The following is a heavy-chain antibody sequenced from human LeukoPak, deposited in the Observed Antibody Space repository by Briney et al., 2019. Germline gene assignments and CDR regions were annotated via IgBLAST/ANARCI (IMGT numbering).Heavy chain of an antibody. CDR3: ARDRGSGSYDNWFDP. J-gene: IGHJ5*02. V-gene: IGHV1-18*04. CDR2: ISAYNGNT. D-gene: IGHD3-10*01. CDR1: GYTFTSYG. Sequence: GASVKVSCRASGYTFTSYGISWVRQAPGQGLEWMGWISAYNGNTNYAQKLQGRVTMTTDTSTSTAYMELRSLRSDDTAVYYCARDRGSGSYDNWFDPWGQGTLVTVSS.